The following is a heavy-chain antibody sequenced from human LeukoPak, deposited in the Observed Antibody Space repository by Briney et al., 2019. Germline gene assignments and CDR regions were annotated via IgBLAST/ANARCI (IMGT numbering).Heavy chain of an antibody. CDR1: GFTFSSYG. Sequence: GGSLRLSCAASGFTFSSYGMHWVRQAPGKGLEWVAFIRYDGSNKYYADSVKGRFTISRDNSKNTLYLQMNSLRAEDTAVYYCAKSESYYYGSGSHLVDYWGQGTLVTVSS. J-gene: IGHJ4*02. D-gene: IGHD3-10*01. CDR2: IRYDGSNK. CDR3: AKSESYYYGSGSHLVDY. V-gene: IGHV3-30*02.